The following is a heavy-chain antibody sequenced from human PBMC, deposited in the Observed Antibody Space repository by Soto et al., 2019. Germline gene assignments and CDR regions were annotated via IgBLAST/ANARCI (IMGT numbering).Heavy chain of an antibody. J-gene: IGHJ4*02. CDR1: GFTFSGHW. Sequence: PGGSLRLSCAASGFTFSGHWMHWVRQAPGKGLVWVSRINSDGRIINYADSVKGRFTISRDNAKNTLYLQMNSLRAEDTAVYYCVRVYFCENTVDRHFDSWGRGTLVTVSS. V-gene: IGHV3-74*01. CDR2: INSDGRII. D-gene: IGHD3-3*01. CDR3: VRVYFCENTVDRHFDS.